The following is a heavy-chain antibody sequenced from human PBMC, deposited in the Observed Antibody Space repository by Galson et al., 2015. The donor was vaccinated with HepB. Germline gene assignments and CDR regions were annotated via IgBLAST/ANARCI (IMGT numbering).Heavy chain of an antibody. CDR2: TSYDGSNK. D-gene: IGHD2-8*01. J-gene: IGHJ6*02. CDR3: AKGWTGPNGHYGMDV. Sequence: SLRLSCAASGFTFSSYGMHWVRQAPGKGLEWVAVTSYDGSNKYYADPVKGRFTISRDNSKNTLYLQMNSLRAEDTAVYYCAKGWTGPNGHYGMDVWGQGTTVTVSS. V-gene: IGHV3-30*18. CDR1: GFTFSSYG.